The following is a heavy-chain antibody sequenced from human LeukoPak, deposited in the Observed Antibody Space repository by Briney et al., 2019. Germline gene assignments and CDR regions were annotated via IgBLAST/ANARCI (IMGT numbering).Heavy chain of an antibody. CDR1: GGSISSYY. CDR2: IYYSGST. V-gene: IGHV4-59*12. Sequence: SETLSLTCTVSGGSISSYYWSWIRQPPGKGLEWIGYIYYSGSTNYNPSLKSRVTISVDTSKNQFSLKLSSVTTADTAVYYCARERWLQLPSNYYYYYGMDVWGQGTTVTVSS. CDR3: ARERWLQLPSNYYYYYGMDV. D-gene: IGHD5-24*01. J-gene: IGHJ6*02.